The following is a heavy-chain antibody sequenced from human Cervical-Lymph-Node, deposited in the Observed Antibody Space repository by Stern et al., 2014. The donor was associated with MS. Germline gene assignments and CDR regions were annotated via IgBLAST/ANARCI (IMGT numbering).Heavy chain of an antibody. D-gene: IGHD3-22*01. Sequence: VQLLESGPGLVKPSETLSLTCTVSGGSVSSGSYYWSWIRQPPGQGLVWIGYIYYSGSTNYNPSLTSRVTTSVDTTKNQFSLKLSSVTAADTAVYCGARDSSGYYLHFDYWGQGTLVTVSS. J-gene: IGHJ4*02. CDR2: IYYSGST. CDR1: GGSVSSGSYY. V-gene: IGHV4-61*01. CDR3: ARDSSGYYLHFDY.